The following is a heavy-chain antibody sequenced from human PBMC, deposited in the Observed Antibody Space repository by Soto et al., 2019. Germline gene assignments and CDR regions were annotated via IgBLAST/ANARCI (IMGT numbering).Heavy chain of an antibody. CDR3: AKDGLGVSGYDSRPDY. CDR1: GFTFSSYA. V-gene: IGHV3-23*01. J-gene: IGHJ4*02. Sequence: PGGSLRLSCAASGFTFSSYAMSWVRQAPGKGLEWVSAISGSGGSTYYADSVKGRFTISRDNSKNTLYLQMNSLRAEDTAVYYCAKDGLGVSGYDSRPDYWGQGTLVTVSS. D-gene: IGHD5-12*01. CDR2: ISGSGGST.